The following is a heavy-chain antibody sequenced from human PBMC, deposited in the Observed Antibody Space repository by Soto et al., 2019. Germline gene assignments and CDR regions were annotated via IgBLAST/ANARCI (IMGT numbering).Heavy chain of an antibody. CDR1: GDSVSSNSAA. D-gene: IGHD3-3*01. CDR2: TYYRSKWYN. V-gene: IGHV6-1*01. Sequence: SQTLSLTCAISGDSVSSNSAAWNWIRPSPSRGLEWLGRTYYRSKWYNDYAVSVKSRITINPDTSKNQFSLQLNSVTPEDTAVYYCARKGLDHDFWSGYYSLDAFDIWGQGTMVTVSS. CDR3: ARKGLDHDFWSGYYSLDAFDI. J-gene: IGHJ3*02.